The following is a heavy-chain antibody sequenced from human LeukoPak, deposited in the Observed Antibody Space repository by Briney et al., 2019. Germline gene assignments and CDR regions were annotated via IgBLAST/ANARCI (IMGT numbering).Heavy chain of an antibody. V-gene: IGHV1-18*01. CDR2: ISAYNGNT. J-gene: IGHJ4*02. Sequence: ASVKVSCKASGGTFSSYAISWVRQAPGQGLEWMGWISAYNGNTNYAQKLQGRVTMTTDTSTSTAYMELRSLRSDDTAVYYCARDCGSGWFSGYWGQGTLVTVSS. D-gene: IGHD6-19*01. CDR1: GGTFSSYA. CDR3: ARDCGSGWFSGY.